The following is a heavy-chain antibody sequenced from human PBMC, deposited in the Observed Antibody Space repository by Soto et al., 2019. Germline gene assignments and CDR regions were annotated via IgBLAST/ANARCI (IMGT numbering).Heavy chain of an antibody. J-gene: IGHJ6*02. V-gene: IGHV1-18*04. CDR1: GYTFTSYG. CDR3: ARDRLRVVVVAATLSYGMDV. CDR2: ISAYNGNT. Sequence: EASVKVSCKASGYTFTSYGISWVRQAPGQGLEWMGWISAYNGNTNYAQKLQGRVTMTTDTSTSTAYMELRSLRSDDTAVYYCARDRLRVVVVAATLSYGMDVWGQGTTVTVSS. D-gene: IGHD2-15*01.